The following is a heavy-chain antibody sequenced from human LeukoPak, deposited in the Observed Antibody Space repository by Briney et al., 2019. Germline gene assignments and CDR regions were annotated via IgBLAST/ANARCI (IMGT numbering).Heavy chain of an antibody. J-gene: IGHJ4*02. CDR1: GGTFSSYA. V-gene: IGHV1-69*04. Sequence: SVKVSCKASGGTFSSYAISWVRQAPGQGLEWMGRIIPILGIAIYAQKFQGRVTMTRDTSISTAYMELSRLRSEDTAVYYCARDLSEGGYDSAFDYWGQGTLVAVSS. CDR3: ARDLSEGGYDSAFDY. CDR2: IIPILGIA. D-gene: IGHD5-12*01.